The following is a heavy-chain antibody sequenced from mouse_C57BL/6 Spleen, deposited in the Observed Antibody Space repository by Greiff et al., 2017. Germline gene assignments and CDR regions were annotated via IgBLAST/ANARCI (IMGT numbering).Heavy chain of an antibody. CDR1: GYSITSGYY. Sequence: EVKLVESGPGLVKPSQSLSLTCSVTGYSITSGYYWNWIRQFPGNKLEWMGYISYDGSNNYNPSLKNRISITRDPSKNQFFLKLNSVTTEDTATYYCARGNYGSYFDYWGQGTTLTVSS. CDR3: ARGNYGSYFDY. J-gene: IGHJ2*01. D-gene: IGHD1-1*01. V-gene: IGHV3-6*01. CDR2: ISYDGSN.